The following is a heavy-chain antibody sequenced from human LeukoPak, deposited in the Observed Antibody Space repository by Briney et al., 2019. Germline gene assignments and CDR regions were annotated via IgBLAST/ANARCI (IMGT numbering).Heavy chain of an antibody. CDR3: TRGGYYDSSGEYYFDF. D-gene: IGHD3-22*01. CDR1: GFSFSTYG. J-gene: IGHJ4*02. Sequence: PGGSLRLSCAASGFSFSTYGMHWVRQAPGKGLEWVDFIRSKPYGGTAEYAASVKGRFTISRDDSKSIAYLQMNSLKTEDTAIYYCTRGGYYDSSGEYYFDFWGQGTLVTVSS. V-gene: IGHV3-49*04. CDR2: IRSKPYGGTA.